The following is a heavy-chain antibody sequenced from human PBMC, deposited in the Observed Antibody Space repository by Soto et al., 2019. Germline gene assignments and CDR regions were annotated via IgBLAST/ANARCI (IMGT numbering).Heavy chain of an antibody. D-gene: IGHD3-22*01. CDR1: GYTFTIYA. CDR3: ARDHSDYYDSSGN. J-gene: IGHJ4*02. V-gene: IGHV1-3*01. CDR2: INAGNGNT. Sequence: GASVKVSCKASGYTFTIYAMHWVRQAPGQRLEWMGWINAGNGNTKYSRKFQGRVTITRDTSASTAYMELSSLRSEDTAVYYCARDHSDYYDSSGNWGQGTLVTVSS.